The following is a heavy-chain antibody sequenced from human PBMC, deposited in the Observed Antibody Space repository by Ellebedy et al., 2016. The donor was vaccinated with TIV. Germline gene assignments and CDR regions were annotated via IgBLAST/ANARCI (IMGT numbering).Heavy chain of an antibody. CDR2: INAGNGNT. CDR3: ARLSRVYDSSGYNWFDP. D-gene: IGHD3-22*01. CDR1: GYTFTTYA. V-gene: IGHV1-3*01. J-gene: IGHJ5*02. Sequence: AASVTVSCKASGYTFTTYAMHWVRQAPGQRLEWMGWINAGNGNTNYSQKFQGRVTITRDTSASTAYMELSSLRSEDTAVYYCARLSRVYDSSGYNWFDPWGQGTLVTVSS.